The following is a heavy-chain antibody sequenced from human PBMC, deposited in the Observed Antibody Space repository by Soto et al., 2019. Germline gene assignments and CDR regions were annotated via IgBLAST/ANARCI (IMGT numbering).Heavy chain of an antibody. D-gene: IGHD2-15*01. CDR3: ARHGPRYCSGGSCPNGGYFDY. Sequence: SETLSLTCTVSGGSIISSSYYWGWIRQPPGKGLEWIGSIYYSGSTYYNPSLKSRVTISVDTSKNQFSLKLSSVTAADTAVYYCARHGPRYCSGGSCPNGGYFDYWGQGTLVTVSS. V-gene: IGHV4-39*01. J-gene: IGHJ4*02. CDR1: GGSIISSSYY. CDR2: IYYSGST.